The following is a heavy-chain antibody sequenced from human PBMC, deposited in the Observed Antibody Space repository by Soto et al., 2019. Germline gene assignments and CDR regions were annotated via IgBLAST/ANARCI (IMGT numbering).Heavy chain of an antibody. J-gene: IGHJ6*02. CDR3: APCHRSSRDPFSF. CDR1: GFSLTTSVGG. V-gene: IGHV2-5*01. CDR2: IYWNDYE. Sequence: GSGPMLVNPTQTLTLTCTFSGFSLTTSVGGVGWIRQPPGKALECLALIYWNDYERYSPSLMSRLTITKDTSKNQVVLTMTNMEAVDTAAYYFAPCHRSSRDPFSFSAQRTTVPVSS. D-gene: IGHD3-3*02.